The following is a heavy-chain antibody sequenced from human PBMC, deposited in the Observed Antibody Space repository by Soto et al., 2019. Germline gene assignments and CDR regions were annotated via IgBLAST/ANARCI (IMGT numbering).Heavy chain of an antibody. CDR1: GGSISSYY. CDR2: IYYSGST. D-gene: IGHD7-27*01. Sequence: XGTLSLTCTVSGGSISSYYWSWIRQPPGKGLEWIGYIYYSGSTNYNPSLKSRVTISVDTSKNQFSLKLSSVTAADTAVYYCARLTGGDAFDIWGQGTMVTV. J-gene: IGHJ3*02. V-gene: IGHV4-59*01. CDR3: ARLTGGDAFDI.